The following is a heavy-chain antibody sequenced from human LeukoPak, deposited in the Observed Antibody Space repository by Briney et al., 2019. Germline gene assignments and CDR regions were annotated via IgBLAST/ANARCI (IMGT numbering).Heavy chain of an antibody. V-gene: IGHV4-59*08. CDR3: ARYSSGWIDY. Sequence: SETLSLTCTVSGGSISTYYWSWIRQPPGKGLEWIGYVYYRGSTNYNPSLKSRVTISADTSKNQFSLNLSSVTAADTAVYYCARYSSGWIDYWGQGTLVTVSS. CDR2: VYYRGST. J-gene: IGHJ4*02. CDR1: GGSISTYY. D-gene: IGHD6-19*01.